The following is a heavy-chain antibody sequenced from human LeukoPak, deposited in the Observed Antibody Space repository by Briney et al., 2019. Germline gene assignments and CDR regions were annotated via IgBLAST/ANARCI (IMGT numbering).Heavy chain of an antibody. CDR3: ARGRFYDFWSGYHNWFDP. J-gene: IGHJ5*02. CDR1: GGSISSYY. V-gene: IGHV4-59*01. D-gene: IGHD3-3*01. Sequence: SETLSLTRTVSGGSISSYYWSWIRQPPGKGLEWIGYIYYSGSTNYNPSLKSRVTISVDTSKNQFSLKLSSVTAADTAVYYCARGRFYDFWSGYHNWFDPWGQGTLVTASS. CDR2: IYYSGST.